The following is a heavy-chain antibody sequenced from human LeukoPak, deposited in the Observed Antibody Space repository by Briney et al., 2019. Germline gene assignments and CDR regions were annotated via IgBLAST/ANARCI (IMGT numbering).Heavy chain of an antibody. CDR1: AGSISSNH. D-gene: IGHD3-16*01. CDR3: ARAKNRYYDDAFDI. V-gene: IGHV4-4*07. CDR2: IYTSGST. Sequence: SENLSLTCTVSAGSISSNHWSWLRQPPGKGLEWIGRIYTSGSTNYNPSLKSRVTMSVDTSKNQFSLKLSSVTAADTAVYYCARAKNRYYDDAFDIWGQGTMVTVSS. J-gene: IGHJ3*02.